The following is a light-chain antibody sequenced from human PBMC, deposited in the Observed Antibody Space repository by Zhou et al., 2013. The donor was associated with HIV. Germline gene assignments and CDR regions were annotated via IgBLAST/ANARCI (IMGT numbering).Light chain of an antibody. Sequence: EIVLTQSPATLSLSPGERATLSCRASQSVSSFLAWYQQKPGQAPRLLIYDASNRAPGIPARFSGSGSGTDFTLTISSLEPEDFAVYYCQQRSIWPXMYTFGQGTKLEI. CDR1: QSVSSF. CDR2: DAS. V-gene: IGKV3-11*01. CDR3: QQRSIWPXMYT. J-gene: IGKJ2*01.